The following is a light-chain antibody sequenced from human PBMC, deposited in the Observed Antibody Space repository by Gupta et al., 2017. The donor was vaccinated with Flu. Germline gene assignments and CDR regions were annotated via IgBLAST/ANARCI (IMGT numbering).Light chain of an antibody. J-gene: IGLJ1*01. V-gene: IGLV1-44*01. Sequence: ITTCCGSSSNVGGNTVNWYQQGPGTAPKPLIYGNGARNSGSAGRVPGSKSGTSATLAISGLQVEDEADYYCAAWDYSLNGPYVFGIGTKVTVL. CDR2: GNG. CDR3: AAWDYSLNGPYV. CDR1: SSNVGGNT.